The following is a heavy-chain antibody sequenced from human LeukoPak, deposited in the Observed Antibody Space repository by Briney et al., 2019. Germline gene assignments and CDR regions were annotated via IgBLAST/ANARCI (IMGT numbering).Heavy chain of an antibody. CDR1: GFAFNTYS. CDR2: VDYSGDSP. CDR3: ARGETSWTLPNDY. D-gene: IGHD2-2*01. V-gene: IGHV3-21*01. Sequence: GGSLRLSCAASGFAFNTYSMNWVRQAPGKGLEWVSSVDYSGDSPYYADSVKGRFTISRDNAKNSLYLQMNSLRAEDTAVYYCARGETSWTLPNDYWGQGTLVTVSS. J-gene: IGHJ4*02.